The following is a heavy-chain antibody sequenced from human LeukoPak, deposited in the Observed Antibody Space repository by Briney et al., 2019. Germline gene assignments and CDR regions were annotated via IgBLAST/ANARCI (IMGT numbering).Heavy chain of an antibody. V-gene: IGHV1-69*05. CDR1: GGTFSSYA. D-gene: IGHD3-16*01. CDR3: ARDHPMGDYYYYYYMDV. Sequence: SVKVSCKASGGTFSSYAISWVRQAPGQGLEWMGGIIPIFGTANYAQKFQGRVTITTDESTRTAYMELSSLRSEDTAVYYCARDHPMGDYYYYYYMDVWGKGTTVTVSS. CDR2: IIPIFGTA. J-gene: IGHJ6*03.